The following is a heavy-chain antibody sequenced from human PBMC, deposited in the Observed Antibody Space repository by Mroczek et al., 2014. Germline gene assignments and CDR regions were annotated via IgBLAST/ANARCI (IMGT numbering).Heavy chain of an antibody. CDR2: IYYSGST. J-gene: IGHJ6*02. D-gene: IGHD3-22*01. Sequence: QVQLQESGPGLVKPSETLSLTCTVSGGSISSYYWSWIRQPPGKGLEWIGYIYYSGSTNYNPSLKSRVTISVDTSKNQFSLKLSSVTAADTAVYYCARGEDTMIVEPLEDYYYYGMDVWGQGTTVTVSS. CDR3: ARGEDTMIVEPLEDYYYYGMDV. CDR1: GGSISSYY. V-gene: IGHV4-59*01.